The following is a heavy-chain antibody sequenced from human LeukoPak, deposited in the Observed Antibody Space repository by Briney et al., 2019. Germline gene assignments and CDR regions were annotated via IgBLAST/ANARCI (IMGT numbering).Heavy chain of an antibody. CDR1: GYTFTSYA. J-gene: IGHJ3*02. D-gene: IGHD6-13*01. Sequence: ASVKVSCKASGYTFTSYAMNWVRQAPGQGLEWMGWINTNTGNPTYAQGFTGRFVFSLDTSVSTAYLQISSLKASDTAMYYCARPLSSSWYSFDIWGQGTMVTVSS. CDR3: ARPLSSSWYSFDI. CDR2: INTNTGNP. V-gene: IGHV7-4-1*02.